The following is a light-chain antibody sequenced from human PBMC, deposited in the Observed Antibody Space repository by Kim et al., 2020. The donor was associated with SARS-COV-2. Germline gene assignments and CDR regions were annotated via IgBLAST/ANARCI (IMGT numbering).Light chain of an antibody. CDR2: SNN. CDR1: SSNIGSNT. V-gene: IGLV1-44*01. J-gene: IGLJ1*01. Sequence: PGQRVTNSCSGSSSNIGSNTINWYQQLPGTAPKHLIYSNNQRPSGVPNRFSGSKTGTSAALAISGLQSEDEADYYCAAWDDSLNYVFGTGTKVTVL. CDR3: AAWDDSLNYV.